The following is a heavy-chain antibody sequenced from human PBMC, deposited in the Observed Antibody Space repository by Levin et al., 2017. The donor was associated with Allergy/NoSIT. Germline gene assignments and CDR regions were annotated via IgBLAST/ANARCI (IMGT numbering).Heavy chain of an antibody. J-gene: IGHJ6*02. CDR3: ARGGAYSGYDPYYYYGMDV. Sequence: PGGSLRLSCAASGFTFTSYSMNWVRQAPGKGLEWVSYVSSTTSYIYYADSVKGRFTISRDNAKNSVHLQMNSLRAEDTAVYYCARGGAYSGYDPYYYYGMDVWGQGTTVTVSS. V-gene: IGHV3-21*01. CDR2: VSSTTSYI. D-gene: IGHD5-12*01. CDR1: GFTFTSYS.